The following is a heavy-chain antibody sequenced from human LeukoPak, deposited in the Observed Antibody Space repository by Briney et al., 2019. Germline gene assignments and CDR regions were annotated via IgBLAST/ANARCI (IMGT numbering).Heavy chain of an antibody. Sequence: GASVKVSCKASVYTFTGYYMHWVRQAPGQGLEWMGWINPNSGGTNYAQKFQGRVTMTRDTSISTAYMELSRLRSDDTAVYYCARDPLRGYFDPFDYWGQGTLVTVSS. J-gene: IGHJ4*02. D-gene: IGHD3-9*01. CDR3: ARDPLRGYFDPFDY. CDR1: VYTFTGYY. V-gene: IGHV1-2*02. CDR2: INPNSGGT.